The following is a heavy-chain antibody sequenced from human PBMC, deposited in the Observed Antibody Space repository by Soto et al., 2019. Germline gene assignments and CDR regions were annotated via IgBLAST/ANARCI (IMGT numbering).Heavy chain of an antibody. CDR2: IYYDGSNK. D-gene: IGHD6-13*01. Sequence: QVQLVESGGGVVQPGRSLRLSCAASGFTFSNHAMHWVRQAPGKGLEWVAFIYYDGSNKYYADSVKGRFTISRDNSKNTLYLEMNSLRAEDTAVYYCARLAAAAPGYGMDVWAKGPRLPSP. V-gene: IGHV3-30-3*01. CDR3: ARLAAAAPGYGMDV. CDR1: GFTFSNHA. J-gene: IGHJ6*02.